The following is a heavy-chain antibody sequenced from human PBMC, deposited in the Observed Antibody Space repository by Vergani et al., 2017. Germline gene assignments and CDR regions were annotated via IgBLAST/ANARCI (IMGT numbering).Heavy chain of an antibody. CDR2: INHSGST. V-gene: IGHV4-34*01. D-gene: IGHD3-10*01. CDR3: ASTGRYYGSGSPARVADV. J-gene: IGHJ6*02. CDR1: GGSFSGYY. Sequence: QVQLQQWGAGLLKPSETLSLTCAVYGGSFSGYYWSWIRQPPGKGLEWIGEINHSGSTNYNPSLKSRVTISVDTSKNQFTLTLSSVTAADTAVYYCASTGRYYGSGSPARVADVWGQGP.